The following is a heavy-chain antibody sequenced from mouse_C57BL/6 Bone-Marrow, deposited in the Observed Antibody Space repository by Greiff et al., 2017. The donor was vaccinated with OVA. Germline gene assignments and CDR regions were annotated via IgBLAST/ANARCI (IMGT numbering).Heavy chain of an antibody. CDR3: ARSYYSNPGWYFDV. Sequence: EVMLVESEGGLVQPGSSMKLSCTASGFTFSDYYMAWVRQVPEKGLEWVANINYDGSSTYYLDSLKSRFIISRDNAKNILYLQMSSLKSEDTATYYCARSYYSNPGWYFDVWGTGTTVTVSS. J-gene: IGHJ1*03. CDR1: GFTFSDYY. V-gene: IGHV5-16*01. D-gene: IGHD2-5*01. CDR2: INYDGSST.